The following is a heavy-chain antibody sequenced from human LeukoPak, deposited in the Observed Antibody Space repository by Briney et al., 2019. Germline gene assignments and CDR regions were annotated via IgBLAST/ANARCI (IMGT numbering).Heavy chain of an antibody. CDR2: INCNGGST. J-gene: IGHJ6*03. V-gene: IGHV3-20*01. Sequence: GGSLRLSCAASGFTFDDYGMSWVRQAPGKGLEWVSGINCNGGSTGYADSVKGRFTISRDNAKNSLYLQMNSLRAEDTALYHCARVGAIVVVPAHMDVWGKGTTVTVSS. D-gene: IGHD2-2*01. CDR1: GFTFDDYG. CDR3: ARVGAIVVVPAHMDV.